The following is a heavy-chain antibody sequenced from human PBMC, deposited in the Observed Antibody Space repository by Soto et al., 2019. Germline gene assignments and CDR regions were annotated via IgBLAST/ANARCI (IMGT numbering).Heavy chain of an antibody. V-gene: IGHV3-48*01. J-gene: IGHJ6*03. Sequence: EVQLVESGGGLVQPGGSLRLSCAASGFTFSSYSMNWVRQAPGKGLEWVSYISSSSSTIYYADSVKCRFTISRDNAKNSLYLQMNSLRAEDTAVYYCARDGGSSSSYYYYYMYVWGKGTTVTVSS. CDR2: ISSSSSTI. CDR3: ARDGGSSSSYYYYYMYV. CDR1: GFTFSSYS. D-gene: IGHD6-6*01.